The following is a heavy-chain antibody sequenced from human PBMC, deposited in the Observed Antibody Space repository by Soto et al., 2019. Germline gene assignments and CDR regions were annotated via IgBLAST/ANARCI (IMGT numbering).Heavy chain of an antibody. Sequence: ASVKVSCKASGYTFTSYGISWVRQAPGQGLEWMGWISAYNGNTNYAQKLQGRVTMTTDTSTSTAYMELRSLRSDDTAVYYCARETSVLLWFGELLSDFWFDPWGQGTLVTVSS. V-gene: IGHV1-18*01. J-gene: IGHJ5*02. CDR1: GYTFTSYG. CDR3: ARETSVLLWFGELLSDFWFDP. D-gene: IGHD3-10*01. CDR2: ISAYNGNT.